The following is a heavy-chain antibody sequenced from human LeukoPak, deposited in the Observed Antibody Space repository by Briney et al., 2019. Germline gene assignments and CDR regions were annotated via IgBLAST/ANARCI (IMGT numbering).Heavy chain of an antibody. Sequence: ASVKVSCKASGYTFTSYGISWVRQAPGQGLEWMGWISAYNGNTNYAQKLQGRVTMTTDTSTSTAYMELRSLRSDDTAVYYCARCLYGLGSYYYQDWFDPWGQGTLVTVSS. V-gene: IGHV1-18*04. CDR2: ISAYNGNT. D-gene: IGHD3-10*01. CDR1: GYTFTSYG. J-gene: IGHJ5*02. CDR3: ARCLYGLGSYYYQDWFDP.